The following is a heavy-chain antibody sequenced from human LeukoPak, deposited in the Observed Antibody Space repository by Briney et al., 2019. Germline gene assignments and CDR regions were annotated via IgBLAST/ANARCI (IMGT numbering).Heavy chain of an antibody. Sequence: SETLSLTCTVSGGSISSSSYYWGWIRQPPGKGLEWIGSIYYSGSTYYNPSLKGRVTISVDTSKNQFSLKLSSVTAADTAVYYCARAPSRAPNVWFDPWGQGTLVTVSS. CDR1: GGSISSSSYY. CDR3: ARAPSRAPNVWFDP. V-gene: IGHV4-39*07. J-gene: IGHJ5*02. CDR2: IYYSGST.